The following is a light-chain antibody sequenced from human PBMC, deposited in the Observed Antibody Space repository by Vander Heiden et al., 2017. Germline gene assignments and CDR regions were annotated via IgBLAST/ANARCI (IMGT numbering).Light chain of an antibody. V-gene: IGKV2-28*01. CDR1: ESLLHSNGYNY. CDR3: MQALQSPPT. CDR2: LGT. J-gene: IGKJ2*01. Sequence: DLVTPQSPLSLPVTPGDAAFITCRSSESLLHSNGYNYLDWYLQKPGQSPQLLIYLGTDRASGVPDRYSSSGSRTDFTLKISRVEAEDVGVYYCMQALQSPPTFGQGTKLEIK.